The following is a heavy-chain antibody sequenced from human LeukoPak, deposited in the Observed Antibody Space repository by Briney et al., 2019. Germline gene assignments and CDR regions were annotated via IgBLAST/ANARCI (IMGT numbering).Heavy chain of an antibody. CDR1: AFTFSSYS. CDR3: ASYCSTTSCYAVDY. Sequence: GGSLRLSCAASAFTFSSYSMNWVRQAPGEGLEWVSYISSSGSTTYYADSVKGRFTISRDNARKSLYLQMNSLRAEDTAGYYCASYCSTTSCYAVDYWGQGTLVTVSS. D-gene: IGHD2-2*01. CDR2: ISSSGSTT. V-gene: IGHV3-48*01. J-gene: IGHJ4*02.